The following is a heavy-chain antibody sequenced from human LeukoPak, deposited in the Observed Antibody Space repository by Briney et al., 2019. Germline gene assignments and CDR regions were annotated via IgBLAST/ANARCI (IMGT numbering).Heavy chain of an antibody. D-gene: IGHD4-17*01. J-gene: IGHJ5*02. V-gene: IGHV3-11*04. CDR1: GFTFSDYY. Sequence: GGSLRLSCAASGFTFSDYYMSGIVRAPGEGRQGGSYISSSGSTIYYADSVKGRFTISRDNAKNSLYLQMNSLRAEDTAVYYCAREENGDYDVWFDPWGQGTLVTVSS. CDR3: AREENGDYDVWFDP. CDR2: ISSSGSTI.